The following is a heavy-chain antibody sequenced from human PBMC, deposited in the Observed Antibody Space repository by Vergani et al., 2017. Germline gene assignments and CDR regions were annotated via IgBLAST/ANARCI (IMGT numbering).Heavy chain of an antibody. V-gene: IGHV4-61*02. CDR1: GGSISRGSYY. CDR3: ARATVEANSRHFDY. D-gene: IGHD4-23*01. Sequence: QVQLQQWGAGLVKPSQTLSLTCTVSGGSISRGSYYWSWIRQPAGKGLEWIGRIYTSGSTTYNPSLKSRVTISVDTSKNQFSLKLSSVTAADTAVYYCARATVEANSRHFDYWGQGTLVTVSS. CDR2: IYTSGST. J-gene: IGHJ4*02.